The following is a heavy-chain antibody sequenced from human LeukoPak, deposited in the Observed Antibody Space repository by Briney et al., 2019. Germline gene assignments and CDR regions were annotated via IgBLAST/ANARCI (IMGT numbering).Heavy chain of an antibody. Sequence: SETLSLTCTVSGGSISSGSYYWSWIRQPAGKGLEWIGRIYTSGSTNYNPSLKSRVTISVDTSKNQFSLKLSSVTAADTAVYYCAREGGSYYLFDYWGQGTLVTVSS. CDR1: GGSISSGSYY. CDR2: IYTSGST. J-gene: IGHJ4*02. V-gene: IGHV4-61*02. CDR3: AREGGSYYLFDY. D-gene: IGHD1-26*01.